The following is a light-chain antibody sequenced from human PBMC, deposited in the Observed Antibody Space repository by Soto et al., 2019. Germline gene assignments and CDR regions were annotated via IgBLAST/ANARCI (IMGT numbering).Light chain of an antibody. CDR2: GAS. V-gene: IGKV3-20*01. CDR1: QSVSSSY. CDR3: QQYGSSPFT. Sequence: EIVLMQSPGTLSLFPGERATLSCRASQSVSSSYLAWYQQKPGQAPRLLIYGASSRATGIPDRFSGSGSGTDFTLTISRLEPEDFAVYYCQQYGSSPFTFGPGTKVDIK. J-gene: IGKJ3*01.